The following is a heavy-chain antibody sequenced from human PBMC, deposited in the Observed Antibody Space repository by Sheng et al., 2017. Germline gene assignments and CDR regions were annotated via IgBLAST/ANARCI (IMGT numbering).Heavy chain of an antibody. J-gene: IGHJ4*02. V-gene: IGHV3-7*03. CDR3: MTATGY. CDR1: GFTFNTHW. Sequence: DVQVVEWGGDLVQPGGSLRLSFAVSGFTFNTHWMNWVRQAPGKGLEWVANIEPGGSEKYYVDSVEGRFTISRDNTKNQVYLQVGSLRAEDTAVYYCMTATGYWGQGTLVSVSS. D-gene: IGHD1-1*01. CDR2: IEPGGSEK.